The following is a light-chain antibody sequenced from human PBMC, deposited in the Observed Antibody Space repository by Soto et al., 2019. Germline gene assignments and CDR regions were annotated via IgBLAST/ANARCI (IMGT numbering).Light chain of an antibody. CDR2: DVG. J-gene: IGLJ1*01. CDR3: NSYREDHTRFYV. Sequence: QSALTQPASVSGSPGQSITISCTGTHSDIGNYNYVSWYRHLPGKAPKLMIYDVGSRPSGVSSRFSGSKSGNTASLAISGLQAEDEADYYCNSYREDHTRFYVFGTGTKVTVL. V-gene: IGLV2-14*03. CDR1: HSDIGNYNY.